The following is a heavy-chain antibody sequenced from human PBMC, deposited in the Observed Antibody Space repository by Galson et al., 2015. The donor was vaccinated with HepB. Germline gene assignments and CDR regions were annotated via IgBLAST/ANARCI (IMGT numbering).Heavy chain of an antibody. CDR1: GYTFTDYV. CDR3: ARSPLGFLDWLPYYDYYDMDV. Sequence: SVKVSCKASGYTFTDYVVNCVRQAPGQGLEWMGWMNTNTGKPTYAPGFAGRLVFPLDTSVTTAYLQISSLETDDTAVYYCARSPLGFLDWLPYYDYYDMDVWGEGTTVTVAS. V-gene: IGHV7-4-1*02. CDR2: MNTNTGKP. J-gene: IGHJ6*03. D-gene: IGHD3/OR15-3a*01.